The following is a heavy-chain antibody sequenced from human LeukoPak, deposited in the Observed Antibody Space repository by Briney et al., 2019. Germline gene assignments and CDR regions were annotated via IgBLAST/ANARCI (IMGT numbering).Heavy chain of an antibody. Sequence: ASVKVSCKASGYTFTTYDINWVRQAPGQGLEWMGWMSPSSGNRGYAQKFQGRVTMTRDTSVSTAYMELSSLRSADTAVYYCARGYYYYGLDVWGQGTTVTVSS. CDR1: GYTFTTYD. J-gene: IGHJ6*02. CDR2: MSPSSGNR. CDR3: ARGYYYYGLDV. V-gene: IGHV1-8*01.